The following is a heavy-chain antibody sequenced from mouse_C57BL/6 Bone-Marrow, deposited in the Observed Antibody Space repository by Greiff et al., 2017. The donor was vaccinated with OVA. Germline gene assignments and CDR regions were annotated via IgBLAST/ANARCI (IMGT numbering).Heavy chain of an antibody. CDR2: INPNNGGT. D-gene: IGHD1-1*01. CDR1: GYTFTDYN. V-gene: IGHV1-22*01. CDR3: ANYYGSLYAMDY. Sequence: EVQLQQSGPELVKPGASVKMSCKASGYTFTDYNMHWVKQSHGKSLEWIGYINPNNGGTSYNQKFKGKATLTADKSSSTAYMELRSLTSEDSAVYFCANYYGSLYAMDYWGQGTSVTVSS. J-gene: IGHJ4*01.